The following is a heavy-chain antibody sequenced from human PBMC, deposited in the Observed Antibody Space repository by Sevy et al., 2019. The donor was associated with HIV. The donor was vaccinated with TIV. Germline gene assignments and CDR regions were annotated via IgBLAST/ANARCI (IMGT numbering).Heavy chain of an antibody. V-gene: IGHV3-23*01. J-gene: IGHJ6*02. CDR3: AKEAAMGYV. CDR1: GFTFISYA. D-gene: IGHD5-18*01. CDR2: ISPSGGST. Sequence: GGFLRLSCAASGFTFISYAMSWVRQAPGKGLEWVSSISPSGGSTYYADSVKGRFSISRDNSKNNVDLQMNSLRAEDTAVHYCAKEAAMGYVWGQGTTVTVSS.